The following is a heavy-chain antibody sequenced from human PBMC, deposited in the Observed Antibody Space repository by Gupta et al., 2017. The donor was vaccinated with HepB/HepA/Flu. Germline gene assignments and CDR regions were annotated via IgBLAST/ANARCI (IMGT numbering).Heavy chain of an antibody. V-gene: IGHV1-18*01. CDR1: GCVFATYG. J-gene: IGHJ5*02. Sequence: QVQLVQSGAEVKEPGATVQVSCKASGCVFATYGIPWGRQAPGQGLEWMCWISTFNGNTQYAQILQVRLPITTDPSTSTVFMELRSLTPADTAIYFCARDQYDWPDQSTFDPWGQGTLVTVSS. D-gene: IGHD1-20*01. CDR2: ISTFNGNT. CDR3: ARDQYDWPDQSTFDP.